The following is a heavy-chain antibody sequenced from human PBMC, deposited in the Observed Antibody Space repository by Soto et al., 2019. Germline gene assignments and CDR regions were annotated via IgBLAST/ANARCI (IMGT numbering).Heavy chain of an antibody. Sequence: EMQLVESGGGLVQPGGSLRLSCAASGFTFSSYWMNWVRQGPGKGLVWVSRINSDGSDTSYADSVKGRFTISRDNAKNTLYLQMNSLRAEDTAVYYCAWLDSSRWAFDYWGQGTMVTVSS. D-gene: IGHD6-13*01. V-gene: IGHV3-74*01. CDR1: GFTFSSYW. CDR3: AWLDSSRWAFDY. J-gene: IGHJ4*02. CDR2: INSDGSDT.